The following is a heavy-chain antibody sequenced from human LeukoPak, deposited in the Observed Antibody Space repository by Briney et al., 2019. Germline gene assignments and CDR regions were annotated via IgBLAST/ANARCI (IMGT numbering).Heavy chain of an antibody. CDR1: GYIFTSYY. CDR2: INPSGGNT. V-gene: IGHV1-46*01. J-gene: IGHJ6*02. CDR3: ARDVHYGMDV. Sequence: GASVKVSCKASGYIFTSYYMHWVRQAPGQGLEWMGRINPSGGNTIYAQRFQGRVTMTRDTPTSTVHMERSSLRSEDTAVYYCARDVHYGMDVWGQGTTVTVSS. D-gene: IGHD6-6*01.